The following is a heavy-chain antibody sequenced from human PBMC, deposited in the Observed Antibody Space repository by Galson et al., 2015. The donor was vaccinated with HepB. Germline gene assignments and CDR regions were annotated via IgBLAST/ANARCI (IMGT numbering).Heavy chain of an antibody. Sequence: SVKVSCKASGYTFTSYYMHWVRQAPGQGLEWMGIINPSGGSTSYAQKFQGRVTMTRDTSTSTVYMELSSLRSDDTAVYYCARVDGYMYYDFWSGFLGFDPWGQGTLVTVSS. J-gene: IGHJ5*02. D-gene: IGHD3-3*01. CDR3: ARVDGYMYYDFWSGFLGFDP. CDR2: INPSGGST. V-gene: IGHV1-46*01. CDR1: GYTFTSYY.